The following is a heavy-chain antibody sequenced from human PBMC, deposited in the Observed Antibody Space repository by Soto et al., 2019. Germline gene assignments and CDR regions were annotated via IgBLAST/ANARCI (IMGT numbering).Heavy chain of an antibody. J-gene: IGHJ3*02. CDR1: GYTFSNYG. CDR2: ISAYNGDT. CDR3: ARDRETTTTRRAFDI. V-gene: IGHV1-18*01. Sequence: QVQLVQSGAEVKKPGASVKVSCKASGYTFSNYGIGWLRQAPGQGLEWLAWISAYNGDTKSAQKLQGRVSVNTDVATSTAYMELRSLRSGDTAVYYCARDRETTTTRRAFDIWGQGTMVTVSS. D-gene: IGHD1-26*01.